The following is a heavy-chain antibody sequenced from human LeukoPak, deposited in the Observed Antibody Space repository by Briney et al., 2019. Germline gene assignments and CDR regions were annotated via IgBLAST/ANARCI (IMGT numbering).Heavy chain of an antibody. CDR1: GFTLSNYA. CDR3: AKSPTGSAYNCLDR. J-gene: IGHJ5*02. CDR2: ITSSGGTT. Sequence: PGGSLRLSYAVAGFTLSNYAMSWVRHALGKGLEWVSTITSSGGTTYYTDSVKGRFTISRDNSKNTLYLQMNSLRAEDTAVYYCAKSPTGSAYNCLDRWGQGTLVTVSS. V-gene: IGHV3-23*01.